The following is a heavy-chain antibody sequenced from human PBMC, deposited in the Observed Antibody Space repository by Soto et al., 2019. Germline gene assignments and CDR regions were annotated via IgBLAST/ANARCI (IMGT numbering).Heavy chain of an antibody. D-gene: IGHD2-2*02. Sequence: PGESLKISCKGSGYSFTSYWIGWVRQMPGKGLEWMGIIYPGDSDTRYSPSFQGQVTISADKSISTAYLQWSSLKASDTAMYYCARTSGVPAAIRVYYYGMDVWGQGTTVTVSS. CDR3: ARTSGVPAAIRVYYYGMDV. J-gene: IGHJ6*02. CDR1: GYSFTSYW. CDR2: IYPGDSDT. V-gene: IGHV5-51*01.